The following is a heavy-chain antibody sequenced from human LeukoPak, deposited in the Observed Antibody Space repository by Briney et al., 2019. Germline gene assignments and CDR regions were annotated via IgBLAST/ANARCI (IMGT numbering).Heavy chain of an antibody. D-gene: IGHD3-10*01. Sequence: PSETLSLTCTVSSASISSSPYFWAWLRQSPGQGLEWIGTISYSETTYYNPSLKSRVTVSVDASKNHFSLKLNSVTAADTAVYYCAANSADYNTLGSSYKVWGQGTLVTVSS. J-gene: IGHJ4*02. CDR1: SASISSSPYF. CDR3: AANSADYNTLGSSYKV. V-gene: IGHV4-39*02. CDR2: ISYSETT.